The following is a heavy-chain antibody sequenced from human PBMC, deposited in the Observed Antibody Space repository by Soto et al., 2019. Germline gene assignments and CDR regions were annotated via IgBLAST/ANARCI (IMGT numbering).Heavy chain of an antibody. Sequence: GGALRLSCAASGFTFRSYRMHWVRQAPGKGLQWVGVISYDGSNKYYADSVKGRFTISRDNSKNTLYLQMNSLRAEDTAVYYCAKGGVGSTSNAFDIWGQGTMVTVSS. D-gene: IGHD1-26*01. J-gene: IGHJ3*02. CDR2: ISYDGSNK. V-gene: IGHV3-30*18. CDR1: GFTFRSYR. CDR3: AKGGVGSTSNAFDI.